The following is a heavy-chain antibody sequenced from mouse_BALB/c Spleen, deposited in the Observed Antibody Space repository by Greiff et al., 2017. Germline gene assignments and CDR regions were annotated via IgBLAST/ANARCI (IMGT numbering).Heavy chain of an antibody. J-gene: IGHJ3*01. D-gene: IGHD2-10*01. CDR3: TRPSYYGNPFAY. V-gene: IGHV1-69*02. Sequence: VQLQQPGAELVRPGASVKLSCKASGYTFTSYWINWVKQRPGQGLEWIGNIYPSDSYTNYNQKFKDKATLTVDKSSSTAYMQLSSPTSEDSAVYYGTRPSYYGNPFAYWGQGTLVTVSA. CDR2: IYPSDSYT. CDR1: GYTFTSYW.